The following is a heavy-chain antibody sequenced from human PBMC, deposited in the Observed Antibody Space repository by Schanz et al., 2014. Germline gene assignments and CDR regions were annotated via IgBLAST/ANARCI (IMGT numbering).Heavy chain of an antibody. CDR3: ARENLNWEAFDI. Sequence: QVQLVESGGGLIQPGGSLRLSCAVSGFTVNTNYMNWIRQAPGKGLEWLSYISRDGTTSYYADSVKGRFTISRDNAKNSLYLEMTSLRGEDTAVYYCARENLNWEAFDIWGQGTVVTVSS. CDR2: ISRDGTTS. J-gene: IGHJ3*02. CDR1: GFTVNTNY. D-gene: IGHD7-27*01. V-gene: IGHV3-11*01.